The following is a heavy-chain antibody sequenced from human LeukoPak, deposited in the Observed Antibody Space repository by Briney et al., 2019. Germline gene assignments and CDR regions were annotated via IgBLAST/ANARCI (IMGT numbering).Heavy chain of an antibody. CDR1: GFTFSSYE. J-gene: IGHJ3*02. CDR2: ISNSGSTK. CDR3: AAGSYIDAFDI. Sequence: TGGSLRLSCAASGFTFSSYEMNWIRQAPGKGLEWISYISNSGSTKYYADSVKGRFTISRDNAKNSVFLQMNSLRAEDTAVYYCAAGSYIDAFDIWGQGTMVTVSS. V-gene: IGHV3-48*03. D-gene: IGHD6-6*01.